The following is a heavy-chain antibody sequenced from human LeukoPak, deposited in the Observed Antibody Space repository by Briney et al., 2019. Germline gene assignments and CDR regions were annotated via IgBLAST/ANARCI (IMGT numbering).Heavy chain of an antibody. Sequence: SETLSLTCAVYGGSFSGYYWSWTRQPPGKGLEWIGEINHSGSTNYNPSLKSRVTISVDTSKNQFSLKLSSVTAADTAVYYCARGHCGGDCNWFDPWGQGTLVTVSS. CDR2: INHSGST. CDR1: GGSFSGYY. V-gene: IGHV4-34*01. D-gene: IGHD2-21*02. CDR3: ARGHCGGDCNWFDP. J-gene: IGHJ5*02.